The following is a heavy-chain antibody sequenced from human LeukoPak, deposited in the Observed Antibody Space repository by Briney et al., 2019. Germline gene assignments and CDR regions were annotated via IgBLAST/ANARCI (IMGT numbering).Heavy chain of an antibody. V-gene: IGHV4-31*03. CDR1: GGSISSGGYY. Sequence: PSQTLSLTCTVSGGSISSGGYYWSWIRQHPGKGLEWIGYIYYSGSTYYNPSLKSRVTISVDTSKNQFSLKLSSVTAADTAVYYCARAIKCPHGEAYYYYYGMDVWGQGTTVTVSS. CDR2: IYYSGST. CDR3: ARAIKCPHGEAYYYYYGMDV. J-gene: IGHJ6*02. D-gene: IGHD4-17*01.